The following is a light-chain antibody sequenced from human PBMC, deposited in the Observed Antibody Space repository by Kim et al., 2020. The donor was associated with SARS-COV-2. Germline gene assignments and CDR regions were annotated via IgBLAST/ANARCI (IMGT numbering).Light chain of an antibody. CDR2: AAS. CDR1: QSVHNNF. J-gene: IGKJ1*01. Sequence: EMVLTQSPGTLSLSPGERATLSCRASQSVHNNFLAWYHQKPGQAPRLLIYAASGRATGTPDRFSGSGSGTDFTLTISRLEPEDFAVYYCQQYGSSREAFGQGTKVDIK. CDR3: QQYGSSREA. V-gene: IGKV3-20*01.